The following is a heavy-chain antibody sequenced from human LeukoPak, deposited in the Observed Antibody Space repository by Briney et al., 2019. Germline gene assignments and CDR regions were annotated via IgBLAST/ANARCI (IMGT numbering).Heavy chain of an antibody. Sequence: GGSLRLSCAASGFTFSSYSMNWVRQAPGKGLEWLSYINSSSSTISYADSVKVRFTISRYNAKNSMYLQMNSLRDEDSAVYSCARDWVGGQGTLVTVSS. J-gene: IGHJ4*02. V-gene: IGHV3-48*02. CDR3: ARDWV. CDR2: INSSSSTI. CDR1: GFTFSSYS. D-gene: IGHD3-16*01.